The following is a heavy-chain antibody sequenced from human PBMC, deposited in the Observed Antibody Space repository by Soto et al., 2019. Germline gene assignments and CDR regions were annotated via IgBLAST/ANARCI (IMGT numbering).Heavy chain of an antibody. J-gene: IGHJ6*02. CDR1: GFPFDSYS. CDR3: AREANTIYAPHGLDV. Sequence: GSLRLSCAVSGFPFDSYSMSWARQAPGQGLEWLASLSSGSFYIFHADSIRGRFTISRDDAKNLLFLQMNSLTIEDTATYYCAREANTIYAPHGLDVWGQGTAVTVSS. V-gene: IGHV3-21*01. D-gene: IGHD3-3*01. CDR2: LSSGSFYI.